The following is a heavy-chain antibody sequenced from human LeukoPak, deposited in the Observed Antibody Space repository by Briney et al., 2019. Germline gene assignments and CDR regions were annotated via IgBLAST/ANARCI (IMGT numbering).Heavy chain of an antibody. CDR3: ARGVEVDTAMATFGGFDY. V-gene: IGHV4-34*01. J-gene: IGHJ4*02. Sequence: PSETLSLTCAVYGGSFSGYYWSWIRQPPGKGLEWIGEINHSGSTNYNPSLKSRVTISVDTSKNQFSLKLSSVTAADTAVYYCARGVEVDTAMATFGGFDYWGQGTLVTVSS. CDR2: INHSGST. CDR1: GGSFSGYY. D-gene: IGHD5-18*01.